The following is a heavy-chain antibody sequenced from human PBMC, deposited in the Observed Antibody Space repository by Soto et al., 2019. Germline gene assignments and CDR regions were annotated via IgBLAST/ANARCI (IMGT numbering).Heavy chain of an antibody. CDR2: IYWNDDK. J-gene: IGHJ6*02. V-gene: IGHV2-5*01. CDR1: GFSLSTSGVG. Sequence: VSGPTLVNPTQTLTLTCTFSGFSLSTSGVGVGWIRQPPGKALEWLALIYWNDDKRYSPSLKSRLTITKDTSKNQVVLTMTNMDPVDTATYYCAHVPTVTPEFVLHYYYYGMDVWGQGTTVTVSS. CDR3: AHVPTVTPEFVLHYYYYGMDV. D-gene: IGHD4-17*01.